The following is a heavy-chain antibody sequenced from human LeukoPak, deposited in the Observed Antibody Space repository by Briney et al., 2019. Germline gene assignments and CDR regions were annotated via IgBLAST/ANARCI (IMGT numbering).Heavy chain of an antibody. V-gene: IGHV1-18*01. Sequence: GASVKVSCKTSGYTFTTYGITWVRQAPGQGLEWMGRISANNGNTHYAQKFQGRVTMTKDTSTSTANMELRSLRSDDTAVYYCARDGLYTSNWNDYWGQGTLVTVSS. CDR3: ARDGLYTSNWNDY. J-gene: IGHJ4*02. CDR1: GYTFTTYG. D-gene: IGHD1-1*01. CDR2: ISANNGNT.